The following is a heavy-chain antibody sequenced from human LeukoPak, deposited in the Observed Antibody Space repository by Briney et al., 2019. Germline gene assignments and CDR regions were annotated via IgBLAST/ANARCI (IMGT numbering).Heavy chain of an antibody. CDR2: ISSSSSYI. Sequence: GGSLRLSCAASGFTFSSYSMNWVRQAPGKGLEWVSSISSSSSYIYYADSVKGRFTISRDNAKNSLYLQMNSLRAEDTAVYYCARSRYCSSTSCYVPGWFDPWGQGTLVTVSS. V-gene: IGHV3-21*01. CDR1: GFTFSSYS. J-gene: IGHJ5*02. CDR3: ARSRYCSSTSCYVPGWFDP. D-gene: IGHD2-2*01.